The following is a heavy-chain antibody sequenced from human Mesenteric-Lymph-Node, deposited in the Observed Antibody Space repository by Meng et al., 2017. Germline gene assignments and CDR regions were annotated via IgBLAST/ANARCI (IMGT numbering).Heavy chain of an antibody. CDR3: ARDPGPAD. CDR1: GFTFSSHA. Sequence: QGQLVESGGGVVQPGRSLRLSCAASGFTFSSHAMHWVRQAPDKGLQWVAAITFDGSNKYYADSVKGRFTISRDNSKSTLYLQMNSLRAEDTAVYYCARDPGPADWGRGTLVTVSS. CDR2: ITFDGSNK. J-gene: IGHJ2*01. V-gene: IGHV3-30*04.